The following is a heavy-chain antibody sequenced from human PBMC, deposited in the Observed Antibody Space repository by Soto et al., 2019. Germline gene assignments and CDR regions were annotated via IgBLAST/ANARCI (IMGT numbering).Heavy chain of an antibody. V-gene: IGHV1-8*02. D-gene: IGHD3-22*01. CDR1: GGTFSSYA. CDR2: MNPNSGNT. Sequence: ASVKVSCKASGGTFSSYAINWVRQATGQGLEWMGWMNPNSGNTGYAQKFQGRVTMTRNTSISTAYMELSSLRSEDTAVYYCARGESFYYYDSSGYYYGYFDYWGQGTLVTVSS. CDR3: ARGESFYYYDSSGYYYGYFDY. J-gene: IGHJ4*02.